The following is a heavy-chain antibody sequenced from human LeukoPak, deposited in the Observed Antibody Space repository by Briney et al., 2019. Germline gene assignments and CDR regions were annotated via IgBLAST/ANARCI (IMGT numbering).Heavy chain of an antibody. CDR3: VRDSAAAGTFIDY. J-gene: IGHJ4*02. V-gene: IGHV3-33*01. CDR1: GFTFNSYG. Sequence: PGGSLRLSCAASGFTFNSYGMHWVRQAPGKGLEWGAVMWYDGSNKYYADSVKGRFTISRDDSKNTLYLQMNSLRAEDTAVYYCVRDSAAAGTFIDYWGQGTLVTVSS. CDR2: MWYDGSNK. D-gene: IGHD6-13*01.